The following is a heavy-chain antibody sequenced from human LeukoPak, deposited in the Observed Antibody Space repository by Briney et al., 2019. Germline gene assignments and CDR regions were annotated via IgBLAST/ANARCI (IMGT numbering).Heavy chain of an antibody. V-gene: IGHV4-59*01. CDR2: IYYSGST. CDR1: GGSISSYY. Sequence: SETLSLTCTVSGGSISSYYWSWIRQPPGKGLEWIGYIYYSGSTNYNPSLKSRVTISVGTSKNQFSLKLSSVTAADTAVYYCARFYRAMGDFDYWGQGTLVTVSS. J-gene: IGHJ4*02. D-gene: IGHD5-18*01. CDR3: ARFYRAMGDFDY.